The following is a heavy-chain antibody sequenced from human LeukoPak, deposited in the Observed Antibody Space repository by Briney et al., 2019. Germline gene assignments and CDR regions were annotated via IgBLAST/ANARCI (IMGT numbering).Heavy chain of an antibody. CDR1: GGSISSYY. J-gene: IGHJ3*02. D-gene: IGHD6-19*01. Sequence: SETLSLTCTVSGGSISSYYWSWLRQAPGKGLEWIGRIYYSGSTNYNPSLKSRVTISVDTSKNQFSLKLSSVTAADTAVYYCARAWSRYSSGWYGAGAFDIWGQGTMVTVSS. CDR2: IYYSGST. CDR3: ARAWSRYSSGWYGAGAFDI. V-gene: IGHV4-59*12.